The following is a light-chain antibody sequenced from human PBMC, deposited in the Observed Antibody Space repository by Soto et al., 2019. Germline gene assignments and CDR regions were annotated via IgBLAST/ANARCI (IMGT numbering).Light chain of an antibody. CDR1: SSNIGSNY. Sequence: QSVLTKPPSASGTPGQRVTIPCSGSSSNIGSNYVYWYQQLPGTAPKLLIYRNNQRPSGVPDRFSGSKSGTSASLAISGLRSEDEADYYCAAWDDSLSGSYVFGTGTKVTVL. CDR3: AAWDDSLSGSYV. V-gene: IGLV1-47*01. J-gene: IGLJ1*01. CDR2: RNN.